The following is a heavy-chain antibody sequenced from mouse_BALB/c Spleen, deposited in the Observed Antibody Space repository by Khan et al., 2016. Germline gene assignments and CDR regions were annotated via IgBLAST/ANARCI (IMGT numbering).Heavy chain of an antibody. D-gene: IGHD2-2*01. Sequence: VRLQQSGAELVKPGASVKLSCTASGFNIKDTYMHWVKQRPEQGLEWIGRIDPANGNTKYDPKFQGKATITADTSSNTAYLQLSSLTSEDTAVYYGARSRLRAFDYWGQGTTLTVSS. CDR3: ARSRLRAFDY. J-gene: IGHJ2*01. CDR1: GFNIKDTY. V-gene: IGHV14-3*02. CDR2: IDPANGNT.